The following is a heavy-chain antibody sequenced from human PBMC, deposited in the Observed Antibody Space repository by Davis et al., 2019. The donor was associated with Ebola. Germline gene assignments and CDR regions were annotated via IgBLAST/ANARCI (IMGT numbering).Heavy chain of an antibody. V-gene: IGHV4-39*02. CDR2: INHSGST. Sequence: SETLSLTCTVSGGSISSSSYYWGWIRQPPGKGLEWIGEINHSGSTNYNPSLTSRVTISVDTSKNHFSLKLSSMTAADTAVYYCARGSSHNYGVFAYWGQGTLVTVSS. CDR1: GGSISSSSYY. D-gene: IGHD5-18*01. CDR3: ARGSSHNYGVFAY. J-gene: IGHJ4*02.